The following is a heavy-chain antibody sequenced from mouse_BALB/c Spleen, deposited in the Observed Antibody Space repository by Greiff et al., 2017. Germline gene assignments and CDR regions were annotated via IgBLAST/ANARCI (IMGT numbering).Heavy chain of an antibody. CDR2: ISYSGST. D-gene: IGHD2-4*01. V-gene: IGHV3-2*02. CDR3: ARGDYPYYFDY. CDR1: GYSITSDYA. Sequence: EVKLQQSGPGLVKPSQSLSLTCTVTGYSITSDYAWNWIRQFPGNKLEWMGYISYSGSTSYNPSLKSRISITRDTSKNQFFLQLNSVTTEDTATYYCARGDYPYYFDYWGQGTTLTVSS. J-gene: IGHJ2*01.